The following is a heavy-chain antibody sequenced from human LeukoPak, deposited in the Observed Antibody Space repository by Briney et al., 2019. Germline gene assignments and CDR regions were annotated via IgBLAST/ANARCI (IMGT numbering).Heavy chain of an antibody. CDR3: AREVPDGYGDFRFDP. CDR1: GGSISSGDHY. V-gene: IGHV4-30-4*01. Sequence: PSETLSLTCSVSGGSISSGDHYWNWIRQPPGKDLVWIGYIYYTGITYYNPSLQSRLTISVDTSKNLFSLKLNFVTAADTAVYYCAREVPDGYGDFRFDPWSQGTLVAVSS. CDR2: IYYTGIT. J-gene: IGHJ5*02. D-gene: IGHD4-17*01.